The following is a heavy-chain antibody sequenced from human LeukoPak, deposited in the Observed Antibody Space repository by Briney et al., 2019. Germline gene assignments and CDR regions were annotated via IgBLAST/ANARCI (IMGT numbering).Heavy chain of an antibody. J-gene: IGHJ4*02. CDR2: ISGSGGST. CDR3: AKDQSRGSSWYSDY. D-gene: IGHD6-13*01. V-gene: IGHV3-23*01. CDR1: GFTFSSYA. Sequence: GGSLRLSCAASGFTFSSYAMSWVRQAPGKGLEWVSAISGSGGSTYYADSVKGRFAISRDNSKNTLYLQMNSLRAVDTAVYYCAKDQSRGSSWYSDYWGQGTLVTVSS.